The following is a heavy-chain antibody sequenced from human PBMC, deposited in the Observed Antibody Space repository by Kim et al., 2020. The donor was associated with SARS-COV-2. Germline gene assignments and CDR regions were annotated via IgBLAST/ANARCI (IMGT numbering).Heavy chain of an antibody. J-gene: IGHJ6*02. CDR2: ISYDGSNK. D-gene: IGHD6-19*01. CDR1: GFTFSSYA. Sequence: GGSLRLSCAASGFTFSSYAMHWVRQAPGKGLEWVAVISYDGSNKYYADSVKGRFTISRDNSKNTLYLQMNSLRAEDTAVYYCARDSGSGWYKDFDYYGMDVWGQGTTVTVSS. CDR3: ARDSGSGWYKDFDYYGMDV. V-gene: IGHV3-30-3*01.